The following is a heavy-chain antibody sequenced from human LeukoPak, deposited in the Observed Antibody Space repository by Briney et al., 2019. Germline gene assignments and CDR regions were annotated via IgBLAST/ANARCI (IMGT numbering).Heavy chain of an antibody. CDR1: GFTFSSYS. D-gene: IGHD3-10*01. CDR3: ARAWFGELSPTYYFDY. V-gene: IGHV3-21*01. J-gene: IGHJ4*02. Sequence: TEGSLRLSCAASGFTFSSYSMNWVRQAPGKGLEWVSSISSSSSYIYYADSVKGRFTISRDNAKNSLYLQMNSLRAEDTAVYYCARAWFGELSPTYYFDYWGQGTLVTVSS. CDR2: ISSSSSYI.